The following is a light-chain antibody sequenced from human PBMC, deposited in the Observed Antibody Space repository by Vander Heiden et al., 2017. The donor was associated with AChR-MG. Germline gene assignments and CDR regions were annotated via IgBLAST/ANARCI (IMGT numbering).Light chain of an antibody. J-gene: IGKJ4*01. Sequence: DIQLTQSPSFLSASVGDRVTITCRASQGISSYLAWYQQKPGKAPKLLIYAASTLQSGVPSRCSGSGSGTEFTLTISSLQTEDLATYYCQQLNSYPLTFGGGTKVEIK. V-gene: IGKV1-9*01. CDR1: QGISSY. CDR2: AAS. CDR3: QQLNSYPLT.